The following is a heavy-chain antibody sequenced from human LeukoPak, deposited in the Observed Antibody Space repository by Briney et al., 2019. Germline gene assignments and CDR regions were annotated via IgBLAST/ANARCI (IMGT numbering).Heavy chain of an antibody. J-gene: IGHJ3*02. CDR1: GGSFSGYY. CDR3: ARHPRKSGGAFDI. Sequence: KPSETLSLTCAVYGGSFSGYYWSWIRQPPGKGLEWIGEINHSGSTNYNPSLESRVTISVDTSKNQFSLKLSSVTAADTAVYYCARHPRKSGGAFDIWGQGTMVTVSS. D-gene: IGHD1-14*01. CDR2: INHSGST. V-gene: IGHV4-34*01.